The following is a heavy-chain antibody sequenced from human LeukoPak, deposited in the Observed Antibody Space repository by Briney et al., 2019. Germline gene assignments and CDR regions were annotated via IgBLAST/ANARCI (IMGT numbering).Heavy chain of an antibody. J-gene: IGHJ4*02. CDR2: INHSGST. CDR1: GGSFSGYY. D-gene: IGHD3-3*01. V-gene: IGHV4-34*01. CDR3: ARGFLEWLLFYDY. Sequence: SETLSLTCAVYGGSFSGYYWSWIRQPPGKGLEWIGEINHSGSTNYNPSLKSRVTISVDTSKNQFSLKLSSVTAADTAVYYCARGFLEWLLFYDYWGQGTLVTVSS.